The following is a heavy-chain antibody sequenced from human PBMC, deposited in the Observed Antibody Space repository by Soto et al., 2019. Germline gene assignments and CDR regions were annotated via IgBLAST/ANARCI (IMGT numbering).Heavy chain of an antibody. J-gene: IGHJ4*02. CDR2: TRNSGGA. D-gene: IGHD6-13*01. CDR1: SGSIFSRKW. Sequence: QVQLQESGPGLVKPSGTLSLTCAVSSGSIFSRKWWSWVRQPPGKGLEWIGETRNSGGANYNPSLQSRVTITVDRSKNHVFLELRSVTAADTAVYYCASHLVMSGTRGFDNWGLGALVTVSS. V-gene: IGHV4-4*02. CDR3: ASHLVMSGTRGFDN.